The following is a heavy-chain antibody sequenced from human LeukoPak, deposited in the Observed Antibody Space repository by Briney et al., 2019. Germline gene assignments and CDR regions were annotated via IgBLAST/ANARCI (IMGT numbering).Heavy chain of an antibody. Sequence: SETLSLTCTVSGGSISSYYWSWIRQPPGKGLEWIGYIYYSGSTNYNPPLKSRVTISVDTSKNQFSLKLSSVTAADTAVYYCARDIVVVPHYYMDVWGKGTTVTISS. CDR2: IYYSGST. V-gene: IGHV4-59*01. D-gene: IGHD2-2*01. J-gene: IGHJ6*03. CDR3: ARDIVVVPHYYMDV. CDR1: GGSISSYY.